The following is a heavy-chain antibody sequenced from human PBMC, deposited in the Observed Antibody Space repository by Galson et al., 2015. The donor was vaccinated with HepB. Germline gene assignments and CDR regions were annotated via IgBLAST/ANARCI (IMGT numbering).Heavy chain of an antibody. CDR1: GFTFSSYW. V-gene: IGHV3-7*03. CDR2: IKQDGSEK. Sequence: SLSLSCAASGFTFSSYWMSWVRQAPGKGLEWVANIKQDGSEKYYVDSVKGRFTISRDNAKNSLYLQMNSLRAEDTAVYYCAREYTKRNWGSPYWYFDLWGRGTLVTVSS. J-gene: IGHJ2*01. D-gene: IGHD7-27*01. CDR3: AREYTKRNWGSPYWYFDL.